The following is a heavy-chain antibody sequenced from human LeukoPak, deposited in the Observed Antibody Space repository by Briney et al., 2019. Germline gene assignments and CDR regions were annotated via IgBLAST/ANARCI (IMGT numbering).Heavy chain of an antibody. CDR1: GFTFSSYW. Sequence: GGSLRHSCAASGFTFSSYWMSWVHQAPGYGLEWVANIKQDGSQKYYVDSVKGRFTISRDNAKNSLYQQMNSLRAEDTAVYYCARDRPRFLEWSFYYYYYGMDVWGQGTTVSVSS. J-gene: IGHJ6*02. D-gene: IGHD3-3*01. CDR3: ARDRPRFLEWSFYYYYYGMDV. V-gene: IGHV3-7*03. CDR2: IKQDGSQK.